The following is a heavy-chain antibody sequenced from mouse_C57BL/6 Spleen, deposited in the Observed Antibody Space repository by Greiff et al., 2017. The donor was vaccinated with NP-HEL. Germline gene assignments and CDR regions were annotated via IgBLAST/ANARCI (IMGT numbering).Heavy chain of an antibody. V-gene: IGHV1-54*01. D-gene: IGHD2-1*01. J-gene: IGHJ2*01. CDR2: INPGSGGT. Sequence: QVQLQQSGAELVRPGTSVKVSCKASGYAFTNYLIEWVKQRPGQGLEWIGVINPGSGGTNYNEKFKGKATLTADKSSSTAYMQLSSLTSEDSAVYFCARGGNRGYYFDYWGQGTTLTVSS. CDR1: GYAFTNYL. CDR3: ARGGNRGYYFDY.